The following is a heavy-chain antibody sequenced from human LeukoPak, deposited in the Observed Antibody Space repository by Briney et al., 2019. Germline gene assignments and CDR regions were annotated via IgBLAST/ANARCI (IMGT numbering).Heavy chain of an antibody. J-gene: IGHJ4*02. CDR1: GFPFSTYA. CDR3: ATYDILTGYEY. CDR2: ISISGDST. V-gene: IGHV3-23*01. Sequence: PGGSLRLSCAASGFPFSTYAMSWVRQAPGKGLEWVSGISISGDSTYYADSVKGRFTISRDNSKNTLYLQMNSLRAEDTAVYYCATYDILTGYEYWGQGTLVTVSS. D-gene: IGHD3-9*01.